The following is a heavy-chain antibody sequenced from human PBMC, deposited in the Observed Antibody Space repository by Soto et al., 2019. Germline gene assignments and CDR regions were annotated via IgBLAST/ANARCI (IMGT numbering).Heavy chain of an antibody. CDR2: ISSNSDTI. V-gene: IGHV3-9*02. CDR1: GFTADVYA. CDR3: AKDMKWGGMTTIHYFDS. D-gene: IGHD4-17*01. Sequence: EVQLVESGGGLVQPGRSLRLSCVASGFTADVYAMHWVRQAPGKGLEWVSGISSNSDTIDYADSVKGRFTISRDNAKNSLFLQMNSLRPEDTDLYYCAKDMKWGGMTTIHYFDSWGQGTLVTVSS. J-gene: IGHJ4*02.